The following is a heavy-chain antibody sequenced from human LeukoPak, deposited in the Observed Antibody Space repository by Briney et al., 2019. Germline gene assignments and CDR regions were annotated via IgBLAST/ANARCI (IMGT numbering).Heavy chain of an antibody. D-gene: IGHD1-26*01. CDR3: ARRWKMGARGRVYSDY. J-gene: IGHJ4*02. V-gene: IGHV1-8*03. CDR1: GYTFTSYD. CDR2: MNPNSGNT. Sequence: ASVKVSCKASGYTFTSYDINWVRQATGQGLEWMGWMNPNSGNTGYAQKFQGRVTITRNTSISTAYMELSSLRSEDTAVYYCARRWKMGARGRVYSDYWGQGTLVTVSS.